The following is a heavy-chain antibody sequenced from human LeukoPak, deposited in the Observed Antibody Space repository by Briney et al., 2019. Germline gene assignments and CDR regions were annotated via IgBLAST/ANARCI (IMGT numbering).Heavy chain of an antibody. CDR1: GYTLTELS. Sequence: ASVKVSCEVSGYTLTELSMHWVRQAPGKGLEWMGGFDPEDGETIYAQKFQGRVTMTEDTSTDTAYMELSSLRSEDTAVYYCATTTVTRHYMDVWGKGTTVTVSS. J-gene: IGHJ6*03. CDR3: ATTTVTRHYMDV. V-gene: IGHV1-24*01. D-gene: IGHD4-17*01. CDR2: FDPEDGET.